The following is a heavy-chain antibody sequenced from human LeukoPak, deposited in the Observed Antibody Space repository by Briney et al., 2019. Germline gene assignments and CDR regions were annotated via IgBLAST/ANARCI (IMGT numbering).Heavy chain of an antibody. CDR1: GYTFTSYY. J-gene: IGHJ5*02. CDR2: INPNSGGT. Sequence: ASVKVSCKASGYTFTSYYMHWVRQAPGQGLEWMGWINPNSGGTNYAQKFQGRVTMTRDTSISTAYMELSRLRSDDTAVYYCARGGTPQYSSGWYWFDPWGQGTLVTVSS. D-gene: IGHD6-19*01. CDR3: ARGGTPQYSSGWYWFDP. V-gene: IGHV1-2*02.